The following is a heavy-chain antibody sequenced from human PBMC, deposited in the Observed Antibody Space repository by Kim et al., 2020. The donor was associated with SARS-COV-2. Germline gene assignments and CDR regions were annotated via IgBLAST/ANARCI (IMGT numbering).Heavy chain of an antibody. D-gene: IGHD5-12*01. CDR1: GFTFSTYA. J-gene: IGHJ4*01. CDR2: IYSGGSST. Sequence: GGSLRLSCAASGFTFSTYAMSWVRQAPGKGLEWVSVIYSGGSSTYYADSVKGRFTISRDNSKNTLYLQMNTLRAEDTAVYYCAKGRSHSGYDSGYSFDY. CDR3: AKGRSHSGYDSGYSFDY. V-gene: IGHV3-23*03.